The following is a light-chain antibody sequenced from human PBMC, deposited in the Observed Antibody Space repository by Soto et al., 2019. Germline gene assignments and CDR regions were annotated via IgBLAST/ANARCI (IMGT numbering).Light chain of an antibody. J-gene: IGKJ1*01. CDR3: QQYGSSGT. V-gene: IGKV1-39*01. Sequence: DIQMTQSPSSLSASVGDRVTITCRASQSLSRYLNWYQQKPGRAPNLLIYAASTLQTGVPSRFSGSGSGTDFTLTISSLQPEDLATYYCQQYGSSGTFGQGPKVDIK. CDR2: AAS. CDR1: QSLSRY.